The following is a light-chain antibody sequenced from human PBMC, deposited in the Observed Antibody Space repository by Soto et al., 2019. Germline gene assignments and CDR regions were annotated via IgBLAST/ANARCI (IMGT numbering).Light chain of an antibody. J-gene: IGKJ2*01. CDR3: QQYYSYPPYT. Sequence: IRMTQSPSSFSASTGDRVTITCRASQGISSYLAWYQQKPGKAPKLLIYAASTLQSGVPSRFSGSGSGTDFTLTISCLQSEDFATYYCQQYYSYPPYTFGQGTKLEIK. V-gene: IGKV1-8*01. CDR2: AAS. CDR1: QGISSY.